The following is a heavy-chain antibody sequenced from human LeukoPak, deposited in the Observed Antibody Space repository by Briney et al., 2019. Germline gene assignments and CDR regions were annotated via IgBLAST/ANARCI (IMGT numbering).Heavy chain of an antibody. D-gene: IGHD3-3*01. Sequence: PSETLSLTCAVYGGSFSGYYWSWIRQPPGKGLEWIGEINHSGSTNYNPSLKSRVTISVDTPKNQFSLKLSSVTAADTAVYYCARRTYDFWSGYLPPAYYYYYMDVWGKGTTVTVSS. J-gene: IGHJ6*03. CDR1: GGSFSGYY. CDR2: INHSGST. V-gene: IGHV4-34*01. CDR3: ARRTYDFWSGYLPPAYYYYYMDV.